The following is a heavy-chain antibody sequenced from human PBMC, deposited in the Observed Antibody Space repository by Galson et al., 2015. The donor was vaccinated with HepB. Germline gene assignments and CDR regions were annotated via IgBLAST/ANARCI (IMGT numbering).Heavy chain of an antibody. CDR1: GFSFSTYG. V-gene: IGHV3-7*03. D-gene: IGHD1-20*01. Sequence: SLRLSCAASGFSFSTYGMSWVRQAPGKGLEWVANIKPDASEKNYVDSVKGRVTISRDNAQNSLYLQMNSLRAEDTAVYYCARFNWIQGTADYWGQGTLVTVSS. CDR3: ARFNWIQGTADY. CDR2: IKPDASEK. J-gene: IGHJ4*02.